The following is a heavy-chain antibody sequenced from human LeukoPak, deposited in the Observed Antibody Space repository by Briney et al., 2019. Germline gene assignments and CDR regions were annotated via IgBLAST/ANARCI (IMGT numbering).Heavy chain of an antibody. D-gene: IGHD2-15*01. Sequence: SATLSLTCTVSAGSISSYYWSWIPPPPGKGLERIGDIYYSGSTNYNPSLTSRVTISVDTPTNHISLKMSSVSAPHTGVCYSAGGGPKWIDPWGQGTLVTVSS. J-gene: IGHJ5*02. CDR3: AGGGPKWIDP. V-gene: IGHV4-59*01. CDR1: AGSISSYY. CDR2: IYYSGST.